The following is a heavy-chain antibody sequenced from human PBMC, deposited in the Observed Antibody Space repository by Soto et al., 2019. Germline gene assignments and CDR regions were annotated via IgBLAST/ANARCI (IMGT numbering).Heavy chain of an antibody. CDR2: ISSSGNTI. Sequence: QVQLVESGGGWVKPGGSLRLSCAASGFNFSDYYMTGIRQAPGQGLEWVAYISSSGNTIYYAASVKGRFTISRDNAKNSLSLQMNSRRADDTAVYYCARDGYGDYGGWFDPWGQGTLVTVSS. CDR3: ARDGYGDYGGWFDP. CDR1: GFNFSDYY. V-gene: IGHV3-11*01. J-gene: IGHJ5*02. D-gene: IGHD4-17*01.